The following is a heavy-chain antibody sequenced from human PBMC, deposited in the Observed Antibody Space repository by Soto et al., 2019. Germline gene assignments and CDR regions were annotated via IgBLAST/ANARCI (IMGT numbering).Heavy chain of an antibody. CDR3: VRRRTWGKPRGEMDV. V-gene: IGHV5-51*01. D-gene: IGHD3-10*01. J-gene: IGHJ6*02. Sequence: PGESLKISCQASGYTFTNYWIAWVRQMPGKGPEWMGVIYPGDSDTRYSPSFQGQVIISADKSINTAYLQWRSLKASDTAMYYCVRRRTWGKPRGEMDVWGQGTTVTVSS. CDR1: GYTFTNYW. CDR2: IYPGDSDT.